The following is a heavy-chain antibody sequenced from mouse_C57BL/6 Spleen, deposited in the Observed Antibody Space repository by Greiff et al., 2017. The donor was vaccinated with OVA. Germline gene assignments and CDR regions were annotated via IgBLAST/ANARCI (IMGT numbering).Heavy chain of an antibody. CDR2: IDPETGGT. D-gene: IGHD1-1*01. CDR3: TRRCYGSSPFDY. J-gene: IGHJ2*01. Sequence: VKLMESGAELVRPGASVTLSCKASGYTFTDYEMHWVKQTPVHGLEWIGAIDPETGGTAYNQKFKGKAILTADKSSSTAYMELRSLTSEDSAVYYCTRRCYGSSPFDYWGQGTTLTVSS. CDR1: GYTFTDYE. V-gene: IGHV1-15*01.